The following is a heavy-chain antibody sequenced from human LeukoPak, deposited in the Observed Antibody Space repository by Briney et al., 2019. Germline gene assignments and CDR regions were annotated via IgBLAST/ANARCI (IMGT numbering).Heavy chain of an antibody. CDR3: ARDSSSWYTWFDP. Sequence: GGSLRLSCAASGFTFSSYEMNWVRQAPGRGLEWVSYISSSGSTIYYADSVKGRFTISRDNAKNSLYLQMNSLRAEDTAVYYCARDSSSWYTWFDPWGQGTLVTVSS. D-gene: IGHD6-13*01. CDR1: GFTFSSYE. V-gene: IGHV3-48*03. CDR2: ISSSGSTI. J-gene: IGHJ5*02.